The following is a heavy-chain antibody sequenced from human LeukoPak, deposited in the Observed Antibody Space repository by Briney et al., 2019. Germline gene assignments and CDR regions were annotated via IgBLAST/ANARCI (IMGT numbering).Heavy chain of an antibody. CDR1: GFTFSIYS. CDR2: ISSSSSYI. V-gene: IGHV3-21*01. CDR3: ARVVRGVSED. Sequence: PGGSLRLSCAASGFTFSIYSMNWVRQAPGKGLEWVSSISSSSSYIYYADSVKDRFTIHTDNAKNSLYRQMSSLRAEDTAVYYCARVVRGVSEDWGQGTLVTVSS. J-gene: IGHJ4*02. D-gene: IGHD3-10*01.